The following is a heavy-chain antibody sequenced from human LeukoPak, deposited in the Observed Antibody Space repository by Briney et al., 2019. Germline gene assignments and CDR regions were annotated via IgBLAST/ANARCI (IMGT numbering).Heavy chain of an antibody. Sequence: SETLSLTCAVSGYSISSGYSWGWIRQPPGKGPECIGNVNHAGSTYYNPSLRSRVSILVDTSKNQFSLRLGSVTAADTAVYYCARAPYCGTTSCYEVGYWGQGTLVTVSS. CDR1: GYSISSGYS. CDR2: VNHAGST. J-gene: IGHJ4*02. D-gene: IGHD2-2*01. CDR3: ARAPYCGTTSCYEVGY. V-gene: IGHV4-38-2*01.